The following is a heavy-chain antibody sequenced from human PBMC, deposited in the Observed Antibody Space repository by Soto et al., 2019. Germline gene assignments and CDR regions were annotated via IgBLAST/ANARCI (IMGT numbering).Heavy chain of an antibody. Sequence: PGGSLRLSCSASGFIFSNYGMIWARLAPGKGLEWVASVSNSGSYIYYADSVKGRFTISRDNDENSLFLHMRSLRADDTATYFCARDRSAELFVEYFQHWGQGTLVTVSS. D-gene: IGHD6-19*01. J-gene: IGHJ1*01. CDR3: ARDRSAELFVEYFQH. CDR1: GFIFSNYG. CDR2: VSNSGSYI. V-gene: IGHV3-21*01.